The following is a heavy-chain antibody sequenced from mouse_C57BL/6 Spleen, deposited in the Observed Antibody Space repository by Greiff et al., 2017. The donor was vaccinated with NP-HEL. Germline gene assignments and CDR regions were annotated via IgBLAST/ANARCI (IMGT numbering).Heavy chain of an antibody. CDR1: GYTFTSYW. J-gene: IGHJ1*03. D-gene: IGHD2-4*01. Sequence: VKLQQPGAELVKPGASVKLSCKASGYTFTSYWMHWVKQRPGQGLEWIGMIHPNSGSTNYNEKFKSKATLTVDKSSSTAYMQLSSLTSEDSAVYYCARFDYDGYFDVWGTGTTVTVSS. V-gene: IGHV1-64*01. CDR3: ARFDYDGYFDV. CDR2: IHPNSGST.